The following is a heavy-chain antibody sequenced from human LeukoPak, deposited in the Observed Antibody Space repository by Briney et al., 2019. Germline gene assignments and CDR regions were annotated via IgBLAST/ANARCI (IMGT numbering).Heavy chain of an antibody. CDR2: IWNDGHNK. CDR3: ARGTSRLDY. D-gene: IGHD2-2*01. Sequence: GGSLRLSCAASGFTFISYGMHLVRQAPGKGLEWVAVIWNDGHNKYYADSVKGRFTISRDNCKNPLYLQMNRLRAEDTAVYYCARGTSRLDYWGQGTLVTVSS. V-gene: IGHV3-33*01. CDR1: GFTFISYG. J-gene: IGHJ4*02.